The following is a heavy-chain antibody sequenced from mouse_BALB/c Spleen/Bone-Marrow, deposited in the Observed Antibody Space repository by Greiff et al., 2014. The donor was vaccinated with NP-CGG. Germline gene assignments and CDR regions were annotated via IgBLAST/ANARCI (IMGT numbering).Heavy chain of an antibody. J-gene: IGHJ3*01. D-gene: IGHD1-1*01. V-gene: IGHV14-3*02. CDR3: APYYYGSSQFAY. Sequence: EVQLQQSGAELVKPGASAKLSCTASGFNIRDTYMHWVKQRPEQGLEWIGRIDPANGNTKYDPKFQGKATITADTSSNTAYLQLSSLTSEDTAVYYCAPYYYGSSQFAYWGQGTLVTVSA. CDR2: IDPANGNT. CDR1: GFNIRDTY.